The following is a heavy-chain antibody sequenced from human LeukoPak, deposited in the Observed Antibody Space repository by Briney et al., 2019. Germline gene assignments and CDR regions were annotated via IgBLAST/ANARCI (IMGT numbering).Heavy chain of an antibody. J-gene: IGHJ6*02. CDR2: ISGSGGST. D-gene: IGHD2-2*01. Sequence: GGSLRLSCAASGFTFSSNAMSWVRKAPGKGLEWASPISGSGGSTYYADSVKGRFTISRDNSKNTLYLQMNSLRAEDTAVYYCAKDAPAQVAYYYYGMDVWGQGTTVTVSS. CDR1: GFTFSSNA. CDR3: AKDAPAQVAYYYYGMDV. V-gene: IGHV3-23*01.